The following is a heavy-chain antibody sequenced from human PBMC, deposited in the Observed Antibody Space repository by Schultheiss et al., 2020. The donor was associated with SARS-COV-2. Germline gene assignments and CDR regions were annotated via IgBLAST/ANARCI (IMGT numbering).Heavy chain of an antibody. CDR2: ISYDGSNK. Sequence: GGSLRLSCAASGFTFSSYAMHWVRQAPGKGLEWVAVISYDGSNKYYADSVKGRFTISRDNSKNTLYLQMNSLRAEDTAVYYCAKARRVVTHYYYYGMDVWGQGTTVTVSS. V-gene: IGHV3-30*04. D-gene: IGHD4-23*01. J-gene: IGHJ6*02. CDR1: GFTFSSYA. CDR3: AKARRVVTHYYYYGMDV.